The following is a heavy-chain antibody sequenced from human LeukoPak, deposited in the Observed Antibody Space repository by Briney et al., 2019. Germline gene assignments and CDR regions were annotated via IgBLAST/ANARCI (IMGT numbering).Heavy chain of an antibody. J-gene: IGHJ4*02. Sequence: SETLSLTCTVSGGPISSSYWSWIRQPPGKGLEWIGYIYYSGSTNNNPSLKSRVTMSLDTSKNQFSLKLSSVTAADTAVYYCARDAVGATRRDYFDYWGQGTLVTVSS. D-gene: IGHD1-26*01. CDR3: ARDAVGATRRDYFDY. CDR2: IYYSGST. V-gene: IGHV4-59*01. CDR1: GGPISSSY.